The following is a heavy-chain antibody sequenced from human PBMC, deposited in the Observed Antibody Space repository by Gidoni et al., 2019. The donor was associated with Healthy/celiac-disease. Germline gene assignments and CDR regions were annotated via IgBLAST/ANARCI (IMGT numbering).Heavy chain of an antibody. Sequence: QVQLVQSGAEVKKPGASVKVSCKVSGYTLPELSMHWVRQAPGKGLEWMGGFDPEDGETIYAQKFQGRVTMTEDTSTDTAYMELSSLRSEDTAVYYCATGGGTIFGVVISDAFDIWGQGTMVTVSS. CDR2: FDPEDGET. CDR1: GYTLPELS. V-gene: IGHV1-24*01. CDR3: ATGGGTIFGVVISDAFDI. J-gene: IGHJ3*02. D-gene: IGHD3-3*01.